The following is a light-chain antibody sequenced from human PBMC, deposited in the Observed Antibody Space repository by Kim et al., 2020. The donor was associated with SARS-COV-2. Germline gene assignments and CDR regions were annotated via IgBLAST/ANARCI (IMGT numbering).Light chain of an antibody. J-gene: IGLJ3*02. CDR1: SNNVGDHG. V-gene: IGLV10-54*01. Sequence: QAGLTQSPSVSKGLRETATLTCAGNSNNVGDHGAVWLQQYPGHPPKLLSHRNNDRHSGISERISASRSGNTASLTMTGLQPEDEADYYCSAWDRTLSAWVFGGGTQLTVL. CDR3: SAWDRTLSAWV. CDR2: RNN.